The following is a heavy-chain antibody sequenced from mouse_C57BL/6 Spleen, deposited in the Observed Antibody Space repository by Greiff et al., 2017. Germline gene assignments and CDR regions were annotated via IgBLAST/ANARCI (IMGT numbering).Heavy chain of an antibody. CDR3: ARGGEAMDY. V-gene: IGHV3-6*01. J-gene: IGHJ4*01. CDR2: ISYDGSN. CDR1: GYSITSGYY. Sequence: EVKLQESGPGLVKPSQSLSLTCSVTGYSITSGYYWNWIRQFPGNKLEWMGYISYDGSNNYNPSLKNRISITRDTSKNQFFLKLNSVTTEDTATYYCARGGEAMDYWGQGTSVTVSS.